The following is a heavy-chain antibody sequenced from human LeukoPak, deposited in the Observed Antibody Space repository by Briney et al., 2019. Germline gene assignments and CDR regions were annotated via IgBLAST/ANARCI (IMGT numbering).Heavy chain of an antibody. V-gene: IGHV3-30*02. CDR2: IRYDGSNR. J-gene: IGHJ4*02. CDR3: TRGPPDY. CDR1: GFTFSSYG. Sequence: GGSLRLSCAASGFTFSSYGMHWVRQAPGKGLEWVAFIRYDGSNRYYADSVKGRFTISRDNSKNTLYLQMNSLKTEDTAVYYCTRGPPDYWGQGTLVTVPS.